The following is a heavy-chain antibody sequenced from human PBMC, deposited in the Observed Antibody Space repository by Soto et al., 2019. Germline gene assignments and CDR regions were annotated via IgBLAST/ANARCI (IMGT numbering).Heavy chain of an antibody. CDR2: IIPIFGTA. J-gene: IGHJ6*02. V-gene: IGHV1-69*01. Sequence: QVQLVQSGAAVKKPGSSVKVSCKASGGTFSSYAISWVRQAPVQGLEWMGGIIPIFGTANYAQKFQGRVTLTADESTSTAYMELSSLRSEDTAVYYCARDWGPMVRGVKEPDVWGQGTTVTVSS. D-gene: IGHD3-10*01. CDR1: GGTFSSYA. CDR3: ARDWGPMVRGVKEPDV.